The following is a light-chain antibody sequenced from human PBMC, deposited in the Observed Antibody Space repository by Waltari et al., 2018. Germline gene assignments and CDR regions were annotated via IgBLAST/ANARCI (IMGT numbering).Light chain of an antibody. CDR2: VKNDGSH. V-gene: IGLV4-69*01. CDR1: SGYTNYA. J-gene: IGLJ3*02. Sequence: QLALTQSPSASASLGASVKLTCTLNSGYTNYAIAWHQQQPEKGPRYLMKVKNDGSHTKGDGIPDRFSGSSSGAARYLTISSLQSEDEADYYCQTWGTGIYWVFGGGTKLTVL. CDR3: QTWGTGIYWV.